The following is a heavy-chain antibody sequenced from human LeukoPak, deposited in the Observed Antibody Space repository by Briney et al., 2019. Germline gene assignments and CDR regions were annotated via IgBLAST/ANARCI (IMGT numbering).Heavy chain of an antibody. CDR3: ATYRQVLLPFES. Sequence: GGSLRLSCEASGFTFSTFAMIWVRQPPGKGLEWVSSIFPSGGEIHYADSVRGRFTISRDNSKSTLSLQMNSLRAEDTAIYYCATYRQVLLPFESWGQGALVTVSS. CDR2: IFPSGGEI. J-gene: IGHJ4*02. V-gene: IGHV3-23*01. D-gene: IGHD2-8*02. CDR1: GFTFSTFA.